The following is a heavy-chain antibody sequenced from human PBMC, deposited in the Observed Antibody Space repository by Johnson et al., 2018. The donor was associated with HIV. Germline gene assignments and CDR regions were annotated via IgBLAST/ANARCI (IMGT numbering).Heavy chain of an antibody. Sequence: QVQLVESGGGLVKPGGSLRLSCAASGFTFSDYYMSWIRQPPGKGLEWVSYISSSASTIYYADSVRGRFAISRDNVKNSLYLQMNSLRAEDTALYYCARVGPGHAFDIWGQGTMVTVSS. CDR2: ISSSASTI. V-gene: IGHV3-11*01. CDR1: GFTFSDYY. J-gene: IGHJ3*02. CDR3: ARVGPGHAFDI.